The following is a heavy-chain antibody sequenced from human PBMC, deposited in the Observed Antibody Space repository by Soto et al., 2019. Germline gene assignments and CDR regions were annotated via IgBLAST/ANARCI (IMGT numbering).Heavy chain of an antibody. Sequence: QVQLVESGGGVVQPGRSLRLSCAASGFTFSSYGMHWVRQAPGKGLEWVAVISYDGSNKYYADSVKGRFTISRDNSKYTLYLKMNSLRAEDTAVYYCAKDLRRCLQLGAGFDYWGQGTLVTVSS. CDR3: AKDLRRCLQLGAGFDY. CDR1: GFTFSSYG. V-gene: IGHV3-30*18. CDR2: ISYDGSNK. J-gene: IGHJ4*02. D-gene: IGHD1-1*01.